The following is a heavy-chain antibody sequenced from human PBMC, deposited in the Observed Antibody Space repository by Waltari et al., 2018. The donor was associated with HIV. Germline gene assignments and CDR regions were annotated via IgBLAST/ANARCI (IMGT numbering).Heavy chain of an antibody. CDR1: GGSITRGSYY. Sequence: QVQLQESGPGLLKPSQTLSLTCTVSGGSITRGSYYWIWSRQPSGKGLEWFGRVYISGSANYNPSLRSRVTMSLDTSKNQFSLKLSSVTAADTAVYYCARGLDILTGYYHWFSDLWGRGTLVTVSS. CDR3: ARGLDILTGYYHWFSDL. CDR2: VYISGSA. D-gene: IGHD3-9*01. J-gene: IGHJ2*01. V-gene: IGHV4-61*02.